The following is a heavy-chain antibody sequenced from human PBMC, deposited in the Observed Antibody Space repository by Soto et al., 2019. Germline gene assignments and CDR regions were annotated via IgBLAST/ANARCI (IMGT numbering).Heavy chain of an antibody. CDR2: IIPFFGTA. J-gene: IGHJ4*02. CDR3: ARSAVYLRSGYYYFDY. Sequence: QMQLVQSGAEVKKPGSSVKVSCRASGGTFSSHGIFWVRQAPGQGLEWMGGIIPFFGTANYAQKFQGRVTITADESTSTAYMELSRLRSDDTAVYYCARSAVYLRSGYYYFDYWGQGTLVTVSS. D-gene: IGHD5-12*01. V-gene: IGHV1-69*01. CDR1: GGTFSSHG.